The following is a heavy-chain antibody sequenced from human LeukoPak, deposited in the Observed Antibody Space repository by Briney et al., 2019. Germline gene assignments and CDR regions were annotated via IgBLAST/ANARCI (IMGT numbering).Heavy chain of an antibody. J-gene: IGHJ5*02. Sequence: SETLSLTCAVYGGSFSGYYWSWIRQPPGKGLEWIGEVNHSGSTNYNPSLKSRVTISVDTSKNQFSLKLSSVTAADTAVYYCARWAATGAPVYNWFDPWGQGTLVTVSS. V-gene: IGHV4-34*01. CDR3: ARWAATGAPVYNWFDP. CDR2: VNHSGST. D-gene: IGHD6-25*01. CDR1: GGSFSGYY.